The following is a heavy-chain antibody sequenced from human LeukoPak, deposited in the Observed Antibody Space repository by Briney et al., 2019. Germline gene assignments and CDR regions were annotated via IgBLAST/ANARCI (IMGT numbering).Heavy chain of an antibody. V-gene: IGHV4-39*07. D-gene: IGHD4-17*01. CDR1: GGSISSSSYY. CDR3: ARERGFYGDLT. CDR2: IYYSGST. Sequence: SETLSLTCTVSGGSISSSSYYWGWIRQPPGKGPEWIGNIYYSGSTYYNPSLESRVTMSLDTSKNQFSLKLSSVTAADTAVYYCARERGFYGDLTWGQGTLVTVSS. J-gene: IGHJ5*02.